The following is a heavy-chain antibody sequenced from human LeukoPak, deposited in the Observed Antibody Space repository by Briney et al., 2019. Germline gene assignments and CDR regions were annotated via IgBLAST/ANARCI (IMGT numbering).Heavy chain of an antibody. CDR1: GGSLSSSSYY. V-gene: IGHV4-39*07. CDR2: IYHSGST. Sequence: SETLSLTCTVSGGSLSSSSYYCGWIRQPPGKGLEWIGEIYHSGSTNYNPSLKSRVTISVDKSKNQFSLKLSSVTAADTAVYYCARWDTAGGDFDYWGQGTLVTVSS. J-gene: IGHJ4*02. D-gene: IGHD5-18*01. CDR3: ARWDTAGGDFDY.